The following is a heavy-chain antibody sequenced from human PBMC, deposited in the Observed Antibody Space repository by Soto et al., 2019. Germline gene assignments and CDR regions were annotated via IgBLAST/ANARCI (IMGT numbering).Heavy chain of an antibody. J-gene: IGHJ4*02. CDR2: ISYSGTT. CDR1: GGSISRRGYY. V-gene: IGHV4-39*01. CDR3: ARRATATTGEYYFDY. Sequence: SETLSLTSIVSGGSISRRGYYWGWIRQPPGKGLEWIGAISYSGTTYYNPSLRSRVTIPVDTSKNQFSLKLSSVTAADTAVYYCARRATATTGEYYFDYWGQGTLVTVSS. D-gene: IGHD4-17*01.